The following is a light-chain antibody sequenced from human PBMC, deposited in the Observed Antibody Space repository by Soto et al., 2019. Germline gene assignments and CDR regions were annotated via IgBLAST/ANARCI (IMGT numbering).Light chain of an antibody. Sequence: DLQMTQSPSPLSASVGDRIAITCRASQRINSDLNWYQHKPGEAPKLLIYGSSTLQSGVPSRFIGSGSGTDFTLTISSLQPEDFVTYYCQQSYSTPWTFGQGTTVEVK. CDR2: GSS. J-gene: IGKJ1*01. V-gene: IGKV1-39*01. CDR3: QQSYSTPWT. CDR1: QRINSD.